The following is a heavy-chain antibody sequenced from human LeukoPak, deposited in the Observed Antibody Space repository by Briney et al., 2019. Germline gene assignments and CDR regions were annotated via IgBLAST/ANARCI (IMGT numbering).Heavy chain of an antibody. V-gene: IGHV3-33*01. J-gene: IGHJ4*02. D-gene: IGHD4-17*01. CDR2: IWYDGSNK. Sequence: PGRSLRLSCAASGFTFSSYGMHWVRQAPGKGLEWVAVIWYDGSNKYYADSVKGRFTISRDNSKNTLYLQMNSLRAEDTAVYYCARTIYGDYYFDYWGQGTLVTVS. CDR3: ARTIYGDYYFDY. CDR1: GFTFSSYG.